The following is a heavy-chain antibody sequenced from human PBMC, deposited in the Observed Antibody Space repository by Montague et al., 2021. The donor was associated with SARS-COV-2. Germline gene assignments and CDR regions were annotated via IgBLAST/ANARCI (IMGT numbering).Heavy chain of an antibody. CDR3: ARGGPGY. J-gene: IGHJ4*02. Sequence: SETLSLTYAVYGGSFSGYWWTWIRQSPRQGQGLIGGINHSWSTKYNHSLKIRITISVDTSKNQISLYLTSVTAADTAVYYCARGGPGYWGQGTLVTVSS. V-gene: IGHV4-34*01. CDR2: INHSWST. CDR1: GGSFSGYW.